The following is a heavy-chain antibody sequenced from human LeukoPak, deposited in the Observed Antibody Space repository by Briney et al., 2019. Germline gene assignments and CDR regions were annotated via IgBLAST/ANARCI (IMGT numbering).Heavy chain of an antibody. V-gene: IGHV4-39*01. CDR1: DGSISSTNYY. D-gene: IGHD6-13*01. CDR3: ARLIAAAPDAFDI. J-gene: IGHJ3*02. CDR2: IYYSEST. Sequence: PSETLSLTCTVSDGSISSTNYYWGWIRQPPGKGLEWIGSIYYSESTFYNPSLKSRVTISVDTSKNQSSLKVSSVTAADTAVYYCARLIAAAPDAFDIWGQGTMVTVSS.